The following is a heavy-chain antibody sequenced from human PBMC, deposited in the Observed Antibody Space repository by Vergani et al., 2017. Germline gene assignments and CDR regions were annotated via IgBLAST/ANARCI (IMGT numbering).Heavy chain of an antibody. CDR2: ISSSSSTI. Sequence: EVQLVESGGGLVQPGGSLRLSCAASGFTFSSYSMNWVRQAPGKGLEWVSYISSSSSTIYYADSVKGRFTISRDNAKNSLYLQMNSLRAEDTAVYYCARVQLLWFGEDSYYGMDVWGQGTTVTVSS. D-gene: IGHD3-10*01. V-gene: IGHV3-48*04. CDR1: GFTFSSYS. CDR3: ARVQLLWFGEDSYYGMDV. J-gene: IGHJ6*02.